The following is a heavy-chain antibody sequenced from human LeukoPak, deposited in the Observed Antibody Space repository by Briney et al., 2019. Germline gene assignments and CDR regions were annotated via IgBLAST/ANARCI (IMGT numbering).Heavy chain of an antibody. CDR3: ARGGRNPGIAAAGRNYFDY. CDR2: INHSGST. CDR1: RGSFSGYY. Sequence: SETLSLTRAVYRGSFSGYYWSWIRPPPGKGLEWMGEINHSGSTNYNPSLKSRVTISVDTSKNQFTLKLSSVTAADTAGYYCARGGRNPGIAAAGRNYFDYWGQGTLVTVSS. D-gene: IGHD6-13*01. V-gene: IGHV4-34*01. J-gene: IGHJ4*02.